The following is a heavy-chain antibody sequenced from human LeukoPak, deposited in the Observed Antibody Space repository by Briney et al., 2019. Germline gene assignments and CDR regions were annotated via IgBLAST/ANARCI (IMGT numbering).Heavy chain of an antibody. CDR1: GGSMSDYY. V-gene: IGHV4-4*07. Sequence: SETLSLTWTVSGGSMSDYYWSWVRQPAGKGLGWVGRFNLSGSTNYTPSLKSRVTLSVDISKNQLSLNLSSVPAADTAVYYCASEDIRDYYYYIMDVWGKGTTVTISS. J-gene: IGHJ6*03. CDR3: ASEDIRDYYYYIMDV. D-gene: IGHD5-12*01. CDR2: FNLSGST.